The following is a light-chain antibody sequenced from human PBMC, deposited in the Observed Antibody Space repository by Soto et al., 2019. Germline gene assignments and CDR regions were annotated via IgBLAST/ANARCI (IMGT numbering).Light chain of an antibody. CDR3: QHFGSSPPWP. J-gene: IGKJ1*01. V-gene: IGKV3-20*01. CDR1: QSVSSNY. CDR2: GAS. Sequence: DNVLTQFPGTLSLSPGERATLSCRASQSVSSNYLAWYQQKPGQAPRLLIYGASSRAAGIPDRFRGSGSGTDFTLPISRLEPEDFAVYYCQHFGSSPPWPFGQGTKVEMK.